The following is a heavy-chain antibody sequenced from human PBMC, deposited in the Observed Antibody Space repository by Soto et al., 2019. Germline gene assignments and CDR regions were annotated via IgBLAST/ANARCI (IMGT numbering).Heavy chain of an antibody. V-gene: IGHV1-69*13. CDR1: GGTFSSYA. Sequence: SVKVSCKASGGTFSSYAITWVRQAPGQGLEWMGGIIPLFGTANYAQKFQGRVTITADESTNTAYMELSSLRSEDTALYYCARDLSPVRAFDIWGQGTMVTVSS. CDR3: ARDLSPVRAFDI. CDR2: IIPLFGTA. J-gene: IGHJ3*02.